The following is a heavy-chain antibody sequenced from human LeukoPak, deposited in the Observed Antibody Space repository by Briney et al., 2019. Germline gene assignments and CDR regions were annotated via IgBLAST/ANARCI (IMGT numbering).Heavy chain of an antibody. D-gene: IGHD6-13*01. Sequence: GGSLTLSCAASGFTFSSYWMSWVRQAPGKGLEWVANIKQDGSEKYYVDSVKGRFTISRDNAKNSLYLQMNSLRAEDTAVYYCASGGTYSSSSFDYWGQGTLVTVSS. V-gene: IGHV3-7*05. CDR2: IKQDGSEK. CDR3: ASGGTYSSSSFDY. J-gene: IGHJ4*02. CDR1: GFTFSSYW.